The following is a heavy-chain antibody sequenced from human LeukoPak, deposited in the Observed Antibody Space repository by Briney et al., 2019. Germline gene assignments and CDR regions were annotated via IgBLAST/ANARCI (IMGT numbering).Heavy chain of an antibody. CDR1: GGSFNDYY. CDR3: TRGSIAYYYMDV. CDR2: IYYSGST. Sequence: SETLSLTCAMYGGSFNDYYWGWIRQPPGKGLEWIGSIYYSGSTYYNPSLKSRVTISVDTSKNQFSLKLSSVTAADTAVYYCTRGSIAYYYMDVWGKGTTVTISS. D-gene: IGHD3-22*01. J-gene: IGHJ6*03. V-gene: IGHV4-34*01.